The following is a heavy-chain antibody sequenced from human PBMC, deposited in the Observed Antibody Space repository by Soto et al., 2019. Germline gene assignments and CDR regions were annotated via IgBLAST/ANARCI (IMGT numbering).Heavy chain of an antibody. CDR2: INWKSDI. D-gene: IGHD3-16*01. CDR1: GFTFDDNA. Sequence: SLRLACAVSGFTFDDNAMHWVRQAPEKGLEWVSGINWKSDIGYADSVKGRFTISRDNAENSLYLQMNSLRAEDTDLYYCAISQDRGGRTTFIYWGQGTQVTVSS. V-gene: IGHV3-9*01. J-gene: IGHJ4*02. CDR3: AISQDRGGRTTFIY.